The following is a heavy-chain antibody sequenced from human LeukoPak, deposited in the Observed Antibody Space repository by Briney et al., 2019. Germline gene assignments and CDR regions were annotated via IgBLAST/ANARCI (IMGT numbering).Heavy chain of an antibody. V-gene: IGHV3-23*01. CDR2: VSGSGGST. D-gene: IGHD6-13*01. CDR1: GFTFSSYD. CDR3: AKDHKIAAGMGIDY. J-gene: IGHJ4*02. Sequence: GGSLRLSCAASGFTFSSYDMSWVRQATGKGLEWVLAVSGSGGSTYYADSVKGRFTISRDNSKNTLYLQMNSLRAEDTAVYYCAKDHKIAAGMGIDYWGQGTLVTVSS.